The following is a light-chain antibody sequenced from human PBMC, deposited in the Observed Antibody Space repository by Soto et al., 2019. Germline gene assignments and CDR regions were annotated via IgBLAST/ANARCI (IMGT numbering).Light chain of an antibody. CDR1: QTISRW. V-gene: IGKV1-33*01. Sequence: DIQMTQSPTTLSGSVGDRVTITCRASQTISRWLAWYQQKPGRAPKLLIYDASNLEAGVPSRFRGSGSGTDFTFTISRLQPEDIATYYCQQYENLPTFGQGTRLEI. J-gene: IGKJ5*01. CDR2: DAS. CDR3: QQYENLPT.